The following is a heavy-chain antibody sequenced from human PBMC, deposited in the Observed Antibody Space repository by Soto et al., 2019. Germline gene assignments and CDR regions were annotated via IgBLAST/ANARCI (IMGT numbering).Heavy chain of an antibody. V-gene: IGHV3-74*01. D-gene: IGHD1-7*01. CDR2: ISGDGSST. CDR3: ARSLPGTYGAFDL. Sequence: SLRLFCAASEFTFRSYWMHWVRQSPGKGLVWVSRISGDGSSTTYADSVRGRFTISRDNAKNTVYLQMDSLRAEDTAVYYCARSLPGTYGAFDLWGQGTMGTVSS. CDR1: EFTFRSYW. J-gene: IGHJ3*01.